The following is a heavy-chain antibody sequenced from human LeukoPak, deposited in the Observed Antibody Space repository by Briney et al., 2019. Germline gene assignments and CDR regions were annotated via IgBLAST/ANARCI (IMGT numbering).Heavy chain of an antibody. Sequence: SETLSLTCTVSGGSISSYYWSWIRQPPGKGLEGMGYIYYSGSTNYNPSLKSRVTISVDTSKNQFSLSLRSVTAADTAMYYCARTTRVTPDGRAEYFEDWGQGTLVIVSS. D-gene: IGHD4-11*01. CDR3: ARTTRVTPDGRAEYFED. J-gene: IGHJ1*01. V-gene: IGHV4-59*01. CDR2: IYYSGST. CDR1: GGSISSYY.